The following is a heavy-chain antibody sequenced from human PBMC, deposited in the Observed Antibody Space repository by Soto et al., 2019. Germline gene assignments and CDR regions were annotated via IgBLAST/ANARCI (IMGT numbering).Heavy chain of an antibody. D-gene: IGHD2-2*01. V-gene: IGHV4-4*07. CDR3: ATGRSEVVPGAMDT. J-gene: IGHJ5*02. Sequence: PSETLSLTCTVSGDSFSNYYCNWVRKSAGKGLEWIGRIYPTGSTTYNPSLKSRLTMSVDTSKNQFSLRLTSMPAADTAVYYCATGRSEVVPGAMDTWGQGTLVTVSS. CDR2: IYPTGST. CDR1: GDSFSNYY.